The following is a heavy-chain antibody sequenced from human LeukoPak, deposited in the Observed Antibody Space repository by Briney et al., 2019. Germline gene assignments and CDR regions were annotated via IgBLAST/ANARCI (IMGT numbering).Heavy chain of an antibody. Sequence: ASVTVSCKASGYTFTGYYMHWVRQAPGQGLEWIGRINPNSGGTNYAQKFQGRVTMPRDTSIRTAYMELSRLRSDDTAVYYCARDRAYCGGDCYLDYWGQGTLVTVSS. CDR1: GYTFTGYY. D-gene: IGHD2-21*01. V-gene: IGHV1-2*06. CDR3: ARDRAYCGGDCYLDY. CDR2: INPNSGGT. J-gene: IGHJ4*02.